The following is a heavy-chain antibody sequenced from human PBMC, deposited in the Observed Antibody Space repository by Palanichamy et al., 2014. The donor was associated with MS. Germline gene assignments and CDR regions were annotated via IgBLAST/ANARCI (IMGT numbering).Heavy chain of an antibody. V-gene: IGHV3-48*03. D-gene: IGHD4-17*01. CDR1: GFTFSNYE. J-gene: IGHJ2*01. CDR2: ISSTSITL. CDR3: VRGVNDNGDYLFWNFDL. Sequence: LVESGGGLVQPGGSLRLSCAASGFTFSNYEINWVRQAPGKGLEWVSYISSTSITLHYADSVRGRFTVSRDNAKNSLFLQMNSLRAEDTAVYYCVRGVNDNGDYLFWNFDLWGPGTLVTVSS.